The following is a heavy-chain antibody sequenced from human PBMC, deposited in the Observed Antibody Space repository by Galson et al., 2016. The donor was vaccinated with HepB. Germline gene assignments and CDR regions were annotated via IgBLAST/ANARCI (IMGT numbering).Heavy chain of an antibody. V-gene: IGHV4-4*02. CDR3: AREGWSDTHGYDY. D-gene: IGHD5-18*01. Sequence: SETLSLTCAVSGGSISSTNWWNWVRQPPGKGLEWVGEISHSWTTNYNPSLKSRVTISLDKSRNQFSLKLTSVTVADTAVYYCAREGWSDTHGYDYWGQGTLVTVSS. J-gene: IGHJ4*02. CDR2: ISHSWTT. CDR1: GGSISSTNW.